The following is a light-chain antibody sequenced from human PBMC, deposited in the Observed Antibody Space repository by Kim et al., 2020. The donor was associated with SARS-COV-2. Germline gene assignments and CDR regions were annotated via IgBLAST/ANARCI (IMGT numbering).Light chain of an antibody. CDR2: DVT. CDR3: ISFTTIDTWV. J-gene: IGLJ3*02. V-gene: IGLV2-14*03. Sequence: QSALTQPASVSGSAGQSITISCTGTSSDVGANHYVSWFQQHPGRAPKVVIFDVTERPSGVSSRFSGPKSGNTASLTISGLQAEDEADYYCISFTTIDTWVFGGGTKLTVL. CDR1: SSDVGANHY.